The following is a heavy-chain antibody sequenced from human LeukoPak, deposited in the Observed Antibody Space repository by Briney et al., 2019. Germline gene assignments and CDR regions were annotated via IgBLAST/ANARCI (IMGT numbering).Heavy chain of an antibody. V-gene: IGHV1-8*01. CDR3: TRGGPVAGTHRYFQH. J-gene: IGHJ1*01. Sequence: ASVKVSCKASGYTFTSYDINWVRQATGQGLEWMGWMNPNNGNTDYAQKFQGRVTLTRNTSISTAYMELSSLRSEDTAVYYCTRGGPVAGTHRYFQHWGQGTLVTVSS. CDR1: GYTFTSYD. CDR2: MNPNNGNT. D-gene: IGHD6-19*01.